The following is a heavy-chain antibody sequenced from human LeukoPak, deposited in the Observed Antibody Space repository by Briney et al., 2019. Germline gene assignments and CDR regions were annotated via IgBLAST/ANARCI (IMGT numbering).Heavy chain of an antibody. J-gene: IGHJ3*02. CDR1: GFTFSSSA. Sequence: GGSLRLSCAASGFTFSSSAMHWVRQAPGKGLEWVAVISYDGSNKYYADSVKGRFTISRDNSKNTLYLQMNSLRAEDTAVYYCARDFRTSWNYVSAFDIWGQGAMVTVSS. D-gene: IGHD1-7*01. V-gene: IGHV3-30*01. CDR3: ARDFRTSWNYVSAFDI. CDR2: ISYDGSNK.